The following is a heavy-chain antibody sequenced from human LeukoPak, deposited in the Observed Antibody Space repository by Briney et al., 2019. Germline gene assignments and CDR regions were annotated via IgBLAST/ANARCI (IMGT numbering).Heavy chain of an antibody. CDR3: ASGVTIFGVVRFDY. V-gene: IGHV3-48*03. CDR1: GFTFSSFE. J-gene: IGHJ4*02. D-gene: IGHD3-3*01. CDR2: ISSSGSTI. Sequence: QPGGSLRLSCAASGFTFSSFEMNWVRQAPGKGLEWVSYISSSGSTIYYADSVKGRFTISRYNAKNSLYLQMNSLRAEDTAVYYCASGVTIFGVVRFDYWGQGTLVTVSS.